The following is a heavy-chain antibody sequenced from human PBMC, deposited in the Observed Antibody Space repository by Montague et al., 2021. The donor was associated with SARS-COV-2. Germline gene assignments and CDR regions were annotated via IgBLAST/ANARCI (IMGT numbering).Heavy chain of an antibody. Sequence: SETLSLTCAVYGGSFGGYYWSWIRRPPGKGLEWIGEINDSGSTKYNPSPRSRFIMSVDRSKNQVSLKVNAVTAADTAVYFCARQYCGDTNCYRREYYFDQWGQGTLVTVSS. D-gene: IGHD2-2*02. J-gene: IGHJ4*02. CDR1: GGSFGGYY. CDR2: INDSGST. V-gene: IGHV4-34*01. CDR3: ARQYCGDTNCYRREYYFDQ.